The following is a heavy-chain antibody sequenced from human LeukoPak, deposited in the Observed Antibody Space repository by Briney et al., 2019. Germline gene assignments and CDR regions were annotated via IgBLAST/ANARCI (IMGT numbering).Heavy chain of an antibody. Sequence: PGRSLRLSCAASGFTFSSYAMHWVRQAPGKGLEWVAVISYDGSNKYYADSVKGRFAVSRDNAKNSLYLQMNNLRAEDTAVYYCARAEETTWGIDPWGQGTLVTVSS. D-gene: IGHD3-16*01. CDR1: GFTFSSYA. CDR2: ISYDGSNK. CDR3: ARAEETTWGIDP. J-gene: IGHJ5*02. V-gene: IGHV3-30*09.